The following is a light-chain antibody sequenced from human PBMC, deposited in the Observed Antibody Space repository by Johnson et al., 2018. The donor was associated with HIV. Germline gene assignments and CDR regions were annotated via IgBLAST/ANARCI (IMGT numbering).Light chain of an antibody. CDR2: DNN. V-gene: IGLV1-51*01. CDR3: GTWDSSLSAYV. CDR1: SSNIGRNY. J-gene: IGLJ1*01. Sequence: PSVSAAPGQKVTISCSGSSSNIGRNYVSWYQQLPGTAPKLLIFDNNKRPSGIPDRFSASKSGTSATLGITGLQTGDEADYYCGTWDSSLSAYVFGTGTKVTVL.